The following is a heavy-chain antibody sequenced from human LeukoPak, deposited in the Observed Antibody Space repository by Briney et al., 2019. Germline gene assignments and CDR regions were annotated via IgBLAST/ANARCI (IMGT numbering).Heavy chain of an antibody. Sequence: PASVLILCNAAAGIIMSNYGMYWVRPAAHRPLGMVSFMWHDGGYEYVADSVKGRFAISRDNAKNSLYLQMNSLRAEDTAVYYCARAARWVVVPAAMGNWFDPWGQGTLVTVSS. V-gene: IGHV3-33*01. J-gene: IGHJ5*02. CDR3: ARAARWVVVPAAMGNWFDP. CDR1: GIIMSNYG. CDR2: MWHDGGYE. D-gene: IGHD2-2*01.